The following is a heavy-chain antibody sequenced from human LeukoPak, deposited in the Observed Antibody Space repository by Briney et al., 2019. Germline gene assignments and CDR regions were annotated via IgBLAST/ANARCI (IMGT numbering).Heavy chain of an antibody. CDR1: GFIFSSYG. J-gene: IGHJ4*02. CDR3: ARGKWELPYYYFDY. Sequence: GGSLRLSCAASGFIFSSYGMHWVRQAPGKGLQWLALISYDGSKRYYEDSVKGRFTISRDNSKNTLYLQTNSLRAEDTAVYYCARGKWELPYYYFDYWGQGTLVTVSS. D-gene: IGHD1-26*01. CDR2: ISYDGSKR. V-gene: IGHV3-30*03.